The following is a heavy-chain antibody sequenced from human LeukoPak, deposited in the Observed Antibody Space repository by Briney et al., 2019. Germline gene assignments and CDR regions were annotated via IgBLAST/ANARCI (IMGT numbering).Heavy chain of an antibody. CDR1: GGSISSGSYY. D-gene: IGHD5-12*01. CDR2: IYTSGST. V-gene: IGHV4-61*02. Sequence: PSETLSLTCTVSGGSISSGSYYWSWVRQPAGKGLEWIGRIYTSGSTNYNPSLKSRVTISVDTSKNQFSLKLSSVTAADTAVYHCARSRFAATNIYSYFDYWGQGTLVTVSS. J-gene: IGHJ4*02. CDR3: ARSRFAATNIYSYFDY.